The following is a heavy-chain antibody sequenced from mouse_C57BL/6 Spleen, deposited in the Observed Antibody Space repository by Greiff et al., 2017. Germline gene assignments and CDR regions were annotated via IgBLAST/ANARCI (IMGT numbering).Heavy chain of an antibody. CDR3: ARGRANWGVFDY. J-gene: IGHJ2*01. CDR1: GYTFTDHT. D-gene: IGHD4-1*02. V-gene: IGHV1-78*01. Sequence: QVQLQQSDAELVKPGASVKISCKVSGYTFTDHTIHWMKQRPEQGLEWIGYIYPRDGSTKYNEKFKGKATLTADKSSSTAYMQLNILPSEDSAVYFCARGRANWGVFDYWGQGTTLTVSS. CDR2: IYPRDGST.